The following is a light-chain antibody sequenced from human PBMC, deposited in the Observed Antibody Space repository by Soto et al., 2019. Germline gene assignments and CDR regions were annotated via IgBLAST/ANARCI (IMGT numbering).Light chain of an antibody. CDR2: GAS. CDR1: QSIINNY. Sequence: ESVLTQSPGSLSLSPGETATLSCRASQSIINNYLAWYQQKPGQAPRLLIYGASIRATGVPDRFSGSGSGTDFTLTITRLEAEDFAVYYCQQYGTSPLMYTFGQWTKLGVK. CDR3: QQYGTSPLMYT. J-gene: IGKJ2*01. V-gene: IGKV3-20*01.